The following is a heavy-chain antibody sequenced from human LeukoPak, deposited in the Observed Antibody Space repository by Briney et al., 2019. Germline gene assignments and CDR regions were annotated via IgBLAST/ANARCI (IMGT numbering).Heavy chain of an antibody. CDR3: ATRINYYDSSGYYYVRYFDS. CDR2: IRQDESEK. Sequence: GGSLRLSCAASGFTFSSYWMSWVRQAPGKGLEWVANIRQDESEKYFVDSVKGRFTISRDNAKNTLYLQMNSLGAEDTAVYYCATRINYYDSSGYYYVRYFDSWGQGTLVAVSS. D-gene: IGHD3-22*01. J-gene: IGHJ4*02. CDR1: GFTFSSYW. V-gene: IGHV3-7*01.